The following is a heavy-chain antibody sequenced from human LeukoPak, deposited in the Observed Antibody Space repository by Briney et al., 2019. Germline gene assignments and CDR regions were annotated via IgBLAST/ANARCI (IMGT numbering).Heavy chain of an antibody. V-gene: IGHV1-46*01. CDR1: GYTFTGYY. Sequence: ASVKVSCKASGYTFTGYYMHWVRQAPGQGLEWMGIINPSGGSTSYAQKFQGRVTMTRDTSTSTVYMELSSLRSEDTAVYYCAKDGRYCSSTSCRPRIYYMDVWGKGTTVTVSS. D-gene: IGHD2-2*01. CDR3: AKDGRYCSSTSCRPRIYYMDV. J-gene: IGHJ6*03. CDR2: INPSGGST.